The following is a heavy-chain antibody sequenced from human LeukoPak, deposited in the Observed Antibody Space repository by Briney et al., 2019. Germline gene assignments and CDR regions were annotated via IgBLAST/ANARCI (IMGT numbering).Heavy chain of an antibody. D-gene: IGHD3-22*01. CDR3: ARAPYYFDSRGYYYFDS. J-gene: IGHJ4*02. Sequence: GGSLRLSCAASGFTFNSYAMSWVRQAPGKGLGWGSTMIATVITAFYADSVKGRFAISRHNYNKTLYLQMNNLTAEDTAVYYCARAPYYFDSRGYYYFDSWGQGAQVTVSS. V-gene: IGHV3-23*01. CDR2: MIATVITA. CDR1: GFTFNSYA.